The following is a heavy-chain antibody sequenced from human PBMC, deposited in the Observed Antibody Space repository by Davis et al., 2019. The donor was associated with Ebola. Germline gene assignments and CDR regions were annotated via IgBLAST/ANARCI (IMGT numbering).Heavy chain of an antibody. CDR1: GFTFSSYA. Sequence: GESLKISCAASGFTFSSYAMSWVRQAPGKGLEWVSAISGSGGSTYYADSVKGRFTISRDNSKNTLYLQMNSLRAEDTAVYYCARDDVAEPSLTRMDVWGQGTTVTVSS. CDR3: ARDDVAEPSLTRMDV. D-gene: IGHD1-1*01. CDR2: ISGSGGST. J-gene: IGHJ6*02. V-gene: IGHV3-23*01.